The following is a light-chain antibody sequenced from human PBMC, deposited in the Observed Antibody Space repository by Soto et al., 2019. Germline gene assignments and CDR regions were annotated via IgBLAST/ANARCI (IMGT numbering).Light chain of an antibody. J-gene: IGKJ3*01. CDR1: QDISNF. V-gene: IGKV1-27*01. Sequence: DIQMTQSPSSLSASVGDRVTITCRASQDISNFLAWYQQKPGKVPKLLIYPASTLQSGVPSRFSGSGSGTDFTLTITSLQSEDFATYYCQKYKNAPFTFGPGNKVDV. CDR2: PAS. CDR3: QKYKNAPFT.